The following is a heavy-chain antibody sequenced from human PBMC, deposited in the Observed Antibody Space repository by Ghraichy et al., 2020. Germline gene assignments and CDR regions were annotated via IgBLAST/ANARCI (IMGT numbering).Heavy chain of an antibody. Sequence: SETLSLTCTVSGGSISSSYYYWGWIRQSPRKGLEWIGSIYYSVSTYYTPSLKSRVTLSVYTSENQFSLRLSSVTAADTAVYYCATDYYDSSGYPYWGQGTLVIVSS. V-gene: IGHV4-39*01. CDR2: IYYSVST. D-gene: IGHD3-22*01. J-gene: IGHJ4*02. CDR3: ATDYYDSSGYPY. CDR1: GGSISSSYYY.